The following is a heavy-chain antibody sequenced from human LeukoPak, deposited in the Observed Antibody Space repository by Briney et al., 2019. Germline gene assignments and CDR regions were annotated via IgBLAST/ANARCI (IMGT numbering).Heavy chain of an antibody. V-gene: IGHV4-61*02. Sequence: SETLSLTCTVSGGSISSGSYYWSWIRQPAGKGLEWIGRIDASGSTNYNPSLKSRVTITVDTTKNQFSLKLSSVTAEDPAVHYCAREIMVRGVITYYFDYWGQGTLVTVSS. J-gene: IGHJ4*02. CDR2: IDASGST. CDR1: GGSISSGSYY. D-gene: IGHD3-10*01. CDR3: AREIMVRGVITYYFDY.